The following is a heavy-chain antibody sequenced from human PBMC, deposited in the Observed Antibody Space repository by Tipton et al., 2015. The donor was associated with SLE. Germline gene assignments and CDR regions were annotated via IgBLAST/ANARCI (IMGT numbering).Heavy chain of an antibody. J-gene: IGHJ4*02. CDR3: ASTIYGSGSFSFDY. V-gene: IGHV4-39*07. Sequence: LRLSCAASGFTFSSYSMNWVRQPPGKGLEWIGSIYYSGSTYYNPSLKSRVTTSVDTSKNQFSLKLSSVTAADTAVYYCASTIYGSGSFSFDYWGQGTLVTVSS. CDR1: GFTFSSYS. D-gene: IGHD3-10*01. CDR2: IYYSGST.